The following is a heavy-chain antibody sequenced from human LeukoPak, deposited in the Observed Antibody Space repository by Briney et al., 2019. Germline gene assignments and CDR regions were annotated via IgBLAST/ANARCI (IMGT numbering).Heavy chain of an antibody. CDR3: ASHKSGGGDARALGY. J-gene: IGHJ4*02. Sequence: SVKVSCKASGGTFSSYAISWVRQAPGQGLEWMGRIIPILGIANYAQKFQGRVTITADKSTSTAYMELSSLRSEDTAVYYCASHKSGGGDARALGYWGQGTLVTVSS. D-gene: IGHD2-21*02. CDR1: GGTFSSYA. CDR2: IIPILGIA. V-gene: IGHV1-69*04.